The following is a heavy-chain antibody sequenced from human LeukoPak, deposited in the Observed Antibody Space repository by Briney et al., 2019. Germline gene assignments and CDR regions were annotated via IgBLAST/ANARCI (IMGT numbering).Heavy chain of an antibody. D-gene: IGHD7-27*01. J-gene: IGHJ6*02. CDR1: GGSFSGYY. Sequence: PSETLSLTCAVYGGSFSGYYWSWIRQPPGKGLEWIGEINHSGSTNYNPSLKSRVTISVDTSKNQFSLKLSSVTAADTAVYYCARCRPNWGSYYYGMDVWGQGTTVTVSS. CDR2: INHSGST. V-gene: IGHV4-34*01. CDR3: ARCRPNWGSYYYGMDV.